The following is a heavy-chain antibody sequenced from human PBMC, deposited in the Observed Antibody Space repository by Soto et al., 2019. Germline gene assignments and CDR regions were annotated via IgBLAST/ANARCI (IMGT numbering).Heavy chain of an antibody. D-gene: IGHD3-10*01. Sequence: ETLSLTCTVSGGSISDFYWSWIRQPPGKGLERIGEINHSGSTNYNPSLKSRVTISVDTSKNQFSLKLSSVTAADTAVYYCARQRLLWFGELPLYYYYGMDVWGQGTTVTVSS. J-gene: IGHJ6*02. V-gene: IGHV4-34*01. CDR1: GGSISDFY. CDR3: ARQRLLWFGELPLYYYYGMDV. CDR2: INHSGST.